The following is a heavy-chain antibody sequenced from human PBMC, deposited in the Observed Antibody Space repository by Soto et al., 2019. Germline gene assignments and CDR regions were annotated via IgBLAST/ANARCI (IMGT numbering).Heavy chain of an antibody. CDR3: ARLIMVSTVTAGTGDY. CDR2: ISAYNGIP. Sequence: QVQLVQSGAEVKKPGASVKVSCKASGYTFTTYGISWVRQAPGQGLEWMGWISAYNGIPNYAQNLQGRVTMTTDTSTSTAYMELRSLRSDDTAVYYCARLIMVSTVTAGTGDYWGQGTLVTVSS. CDR1: GYTFTTYG. D-gene: IGHD2-21*02. V-gene: IGHV1-18*01. J-gene: IGHJ4*02.